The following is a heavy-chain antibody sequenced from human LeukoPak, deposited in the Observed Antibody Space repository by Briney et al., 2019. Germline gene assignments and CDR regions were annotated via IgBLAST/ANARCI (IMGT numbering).Heavy chain of an antibody. Sequence: PSETLSLTCAVYGGSFSGYYWSWIRQPPGKGLEWIGEINHSGCTNYNPSLKSRVTISVDTSKNQFSLKLSSVTAADTAVYYCARGRHYYDSSGYYYWYYYMDVWGKGTTVTVSS. V-gene: IGHV4-34*01. CDR1: GGSFSGYY. D-gene: IGHD3-22*01. CDR2: INHSGCT. CDR3: ARGRHYYDSSGYYYWYYYMDV. J-gene: IGHJ6*03.